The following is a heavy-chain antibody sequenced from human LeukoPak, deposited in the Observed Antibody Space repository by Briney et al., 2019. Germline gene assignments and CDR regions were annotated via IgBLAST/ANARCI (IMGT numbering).Heavy chain of an antibody. Sequence: PSGTLSLTCDVSGGSISNTNWWSWIRQPAGKGLEWIGRIYTSGSTNYNPSLKSRVTMSLDPSKNQLSLKLSSVTAADTAVYFCARKDGDFWGQGTLVTVSS. J-gene: IGHJ4*02. V-gene: IGHV4-4*07. CDR3: ARKDGDF. CDR1: GGSISNTNW. CDR2: IYTSGST.